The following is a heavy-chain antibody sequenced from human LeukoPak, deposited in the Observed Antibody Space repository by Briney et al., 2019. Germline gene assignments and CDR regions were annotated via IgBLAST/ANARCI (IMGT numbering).Heavy chain of an antibody. J-gene: IGHJ4*02. D-gene: IGHD4-11*01. CDR1: GGSISSGDYY. V-gene: IGHV4-30-2*01. CDR3: ARLYTNYEGGADY. Sequence: SETLSLTCTVSGGSISSGDYYWSWIRQPPGKGLEWIGYISHSGNTYYNPSLKSRVTISVDRSKNQFSLKLSSVTAADTAVYYCARLYTNYEGGADYWGQGTLVTVSS. CDR2: ISHSGNT.